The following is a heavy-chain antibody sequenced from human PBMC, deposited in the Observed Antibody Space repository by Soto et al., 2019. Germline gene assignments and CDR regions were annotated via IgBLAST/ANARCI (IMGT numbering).Heavy chain of an antibody. J-gene: IGHJ6*02. V-gene: IGHV4-59*01. D-gene: IGHD1-26*01. CDR2: IYYSGST. CDR1: GGSISTYY. Sequence: QVQLQESGPGLVKPSETLSLTCTVSGGSISTYYWSWIRQPPGKGLEWIGYIYYSGSTNHNPSLQSRVSLSVDTSKNQFALKLSSVTAADTAVYYWGSSGYYDGMDVWGQGTTVTVSS. CDR3: GSSGYYDGMDV.